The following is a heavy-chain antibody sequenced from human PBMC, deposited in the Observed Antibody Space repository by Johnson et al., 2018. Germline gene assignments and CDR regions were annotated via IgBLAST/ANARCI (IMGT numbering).Heavy chain of an antibody. CDR1: GFTFSSYA. J-gene: IGHJ6*03. CDR2: IRSSSAYM. Sequence: VQLVESGGGLIQPGGSLRLSCATSGFTFSSYAMTWVRQAPGTGLEWISYIRSSSAYMSYGDYVRGRFTIAKDNAQKSVFLQMNSLRAEDTAVEYCAGDPSIGSNWYYYMDVWGKGTTVTVSS. V-gene: IGHV3-48*01. D-gene: IGHD5/OR15-5a*01. CDR3: AGDPSIGSNWYYYMDV.